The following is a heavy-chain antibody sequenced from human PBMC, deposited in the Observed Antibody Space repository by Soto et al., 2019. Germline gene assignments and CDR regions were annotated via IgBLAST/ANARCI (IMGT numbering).Heavy chain of an antibody. CDR3: ARGGGDYCSSTSCSDYYYMDV. Sequence: GGSLRLSCAASGFTFSSYAMHWVRQAPGKGLEYVSAISSNGGSTYYANSVKGRFTISRDNSKNTLYLQMGSLRAEDMAVYYCARGGGDYCSSTSCSDYYYMDVWGKGTTVTVSS. D-gene: IGHD2-2*01. CDR1: GFTFSSYA. CDR2: ISSNGGST. J-gene: IGHJ6*03. V-gene: IGHV3-64*01.